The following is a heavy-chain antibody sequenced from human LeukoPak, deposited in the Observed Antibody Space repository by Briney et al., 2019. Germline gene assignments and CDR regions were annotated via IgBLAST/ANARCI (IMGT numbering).Heavy chain of an antibody. Sequence: SETLSLTCAVYGGSFSGYYWSWIRQPPGKGLEWIGEINHSGSTNYNPSLKSRVTISVDTSKNQFSLKLSSVTAADTAVYYCARKPLDTYYYDSSGYYYFDYWGQGTLVTVPS. CDR2: INHSGST. CDR1: GGSFSGYY. J-gene: IGHJ4*02. CDR3: ARKPLDTYYYDSSGYYYFDY. V-gene: IGHV4-34*01. D-gene: IGHD3-22*01.